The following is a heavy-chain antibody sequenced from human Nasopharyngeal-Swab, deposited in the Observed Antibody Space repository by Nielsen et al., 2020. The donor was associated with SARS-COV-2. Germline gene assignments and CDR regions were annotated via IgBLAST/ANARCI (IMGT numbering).Heavy chain of an antibody. CDR2: ITSSSSTR. Sequence: GESLKISCAASGFAFIDYSMDWVRQASGKGLEWVSYITSSSSTRYYADSVKGRFTVSRDNAKNSLYLQMSSLRDEDTAVYYCVREFEATGATYLDYWGLGTLVTVSS. D-gene: IGHD1-26*01. CDR3: VREFEATGATYLDY. V-gene: IGHV3-48*02. J-gene: IGHJ4*02. CDR1: GFAFIDYS.